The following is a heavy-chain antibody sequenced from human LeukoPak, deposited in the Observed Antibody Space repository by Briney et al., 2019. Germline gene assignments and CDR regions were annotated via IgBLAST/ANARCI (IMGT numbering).Heavy chain of an antibody. CDR2: ISNDGSRK. Sequence: GGSLRLSCAASGFTVSSNYMSWVRQAPGKGLEWVAIISNDGSRKYYAHSVEGRFTISRDNSKNTLYLQMDSLRAEDTAVYYCARDRAWNYFDYWGQGTLVTVSS. CDR3: ARDRAWNYFDY. CDR1: GFTVSSNY. D-gene: IGHD3-3*01. V-gene: IGHV3-30*03. J-gene: IGHJ4*02.